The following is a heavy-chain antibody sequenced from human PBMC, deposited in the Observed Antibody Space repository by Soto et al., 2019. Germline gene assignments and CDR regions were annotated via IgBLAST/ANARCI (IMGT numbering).Heavy chain of an antibody. CDR3: ARGYGSSPNMELRFGMDV. V-gene: IGHV1-2*02. D-gene: IGHD5-18*01. CDR1: GYILTGYS. J-gene: IGHJ6*02. Sequence: QVYLVQSGAEVRRPGASVKVSCTAFGYILTGYSLHWVRQAPGQGLEWMGRIDPTSGATNSAERFHGRVSMTRDKSIRAAYLELSSLRADCTAVYYCARGYGSSPNMELRFGMDVWGQGATISVPS. CDR2: IDPTSGAT.